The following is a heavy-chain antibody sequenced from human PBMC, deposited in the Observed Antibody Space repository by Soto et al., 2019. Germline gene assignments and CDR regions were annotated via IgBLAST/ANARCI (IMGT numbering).Heavy chain of an antibody. CDR2: ISSSSSYI. J-gene: IGHJ4*02. CDR3: AGDLIGLDYYGSGSYHNVPAY. D-gene: IGHD3-10*01. V-gene: IGHV3-21*01. Sequence: GGSLRLSCAASGFTFSSYSMNWVRQAPGKGLEWISSISSSSSYIYYADSVKGRFTISRDNAKNSLYLQMNSLRAEDTAVYYCAGDLIGLDYYGSGSYHNVPAYWGQGTLVTVSS. CDR1: GFTFSSYS.